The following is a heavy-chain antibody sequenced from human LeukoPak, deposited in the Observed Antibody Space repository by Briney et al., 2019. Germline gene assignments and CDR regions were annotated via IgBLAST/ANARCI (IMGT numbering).Heavy chain of an antibody. CDR2: INWIGGST. Sequence: GGSLMLSCSASGFTFVGYGMTWVRQAPGKGLEWFSGINWIGGSTTYADSVKGRFTISRDNATNSMYLQMNSLRVEETALYVCARDPNCGGDCYSKYFDHWGRGTLATVSS. CDR1: GFTFVGYG. D-gene: IGHD2-21*02. V-gene: IGHV3-20*01. J-gene: IGHJ2*01. CDR3: ARDPNCGGDCYSKYFDH.